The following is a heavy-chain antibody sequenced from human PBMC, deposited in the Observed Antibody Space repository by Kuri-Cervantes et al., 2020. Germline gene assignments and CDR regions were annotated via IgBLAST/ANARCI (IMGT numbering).Heavy chain of an antibody. CDR1: GFTFSNAW. CDR2: IKSKTDGGTT. Sequence: GGSLRLSCAASGFTFSNAWMSWVRQAPGKGLEWVGRIKSKTDGGTTDYAAPVKGRFTIPRDDSKNTLYLQMNSLKTEDTAVYYCTRDEGSYYDSSGYSWGFGGYWGQGTLVTVSS. CDR3: TRDEGSYYDSSGYSWGFGGY. J-gene: IGHJ4*02. D-gene: IGHD3-22*01. V-gene: IGHV3-15*01.